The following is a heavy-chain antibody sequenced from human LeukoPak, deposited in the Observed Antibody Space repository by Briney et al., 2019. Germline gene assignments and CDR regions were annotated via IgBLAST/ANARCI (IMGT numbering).Heavy chain of an antibody. D-gene: IGHD3-10*01. V-gene: IGHV3-9*01. CDR2: ISWNSGSI. CDR1: GFTFDDYA. Sequence: GGSLRLSCAASGFTFDDYAMPWVRQAPGKGLEWVSGISWNSGSIGYADSVKGRFTISRDNAKNSLYLQMNSLRAEDTALYYCAKERFGERRFDYWGQGTLVTVSS. CDR3: AKERFGERRFDY. J-gene: IGHJ4*02.